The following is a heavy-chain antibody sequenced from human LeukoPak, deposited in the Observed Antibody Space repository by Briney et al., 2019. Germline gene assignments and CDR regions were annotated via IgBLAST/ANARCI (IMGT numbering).Heavy chain of an antibody. Sequence: GGSLRLSCAASGFTFSSYSMNWVRQAPGKGLEWVSSISSSSSYIYYADSVKGRFTISRDKAKNSLYLQMNSLRAEDTAVYYCARGVVSPRGGYYGMDVWGQGTTVTVSS. D-gene: IGHD3-16*01. J-gene: IGHJ6*02. CDR1: GFTFSSYS. CDR2: ISSSSSYI. V-gene: IGHV3-21*01. CDR3: ARGVVSPRGGYYGMDV.